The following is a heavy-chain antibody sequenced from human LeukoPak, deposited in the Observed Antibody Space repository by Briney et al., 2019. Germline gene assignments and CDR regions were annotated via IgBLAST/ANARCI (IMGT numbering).Heavy chain of an antibody. CDR2: ISGSGGST. D-gene: IGHD1-26*01. CDR1: GFTFSSYA. CDR3: ARDLVGATNLYYYMDV. V-gene: IGHV3-23*01. Sequence: PGGSLRLSCAASGFTFSSYAMSWVRQAPGKGLEWVSAISGSGGSTYYADSVKGRFTISRDNSKNSLHLQMNSLRAEDTAVYYCARDLVGATNLYYYMDVWGKGTTVTVSS. J-gene: IGHJ6*03.